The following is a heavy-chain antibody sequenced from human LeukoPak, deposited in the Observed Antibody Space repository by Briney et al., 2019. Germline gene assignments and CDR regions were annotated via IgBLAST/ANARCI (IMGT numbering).Heavy chain of an antibody. CDR2: INPNSGGT. Sequence: ASVKVSCKASGYTFTGYYMHWVRQAPGQGLEWMGWINPNSGGTNYAQKFQGRVTMTRDTSISTAYMELSRLRSDDTAVYYCARECSYYYYYGMDVWGQGTTVTVSS. CDR1: GYTFTGYY. D-gene: IGHD6-13*01. J-gene: IGHJ6*02. CDR3: ARECSYYYYYGMDV. V-gene: IGHV1-2*02.